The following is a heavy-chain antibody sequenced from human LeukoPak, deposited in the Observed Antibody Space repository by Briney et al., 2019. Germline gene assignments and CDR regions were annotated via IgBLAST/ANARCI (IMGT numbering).Heavy chain of an antibody. J-gene: IGHJ5*02. CDR3: AREGDGDYGDYNRFDP. CDR2: ISAYNGNT. D-gene: IGHD4-17*01. Sequence: ASVKVSCKASGYTFTSYGISWVRQAPGQGLEWMGWISAYNGNTNYAQKLQGRVTMTTDTSTSTAYMELRSLRSDDTAVYYCAREGDGDYGDYNRFDPWGQGTLVTVSS. V-gene: IGHV1-18*01. CDR1: GYTFTSYG.